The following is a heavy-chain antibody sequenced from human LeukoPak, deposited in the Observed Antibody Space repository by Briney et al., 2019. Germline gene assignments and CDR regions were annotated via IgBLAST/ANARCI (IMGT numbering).Heavy chain of an antibody. D-gene: IGHD7-27*01. Sequence: ASVKVSFMASGYTFTSYVFNWLRQATGQGGEGMGWMNANSTASGYAQKFQGRISIARSATINTAYMELSSLASEDTALYYCAKAPRSWGFDYWGQGTLVTVSS. CDR2: MNANSTAS. V-gene: IGHV1-8*01. J-gene: IGHJ4*02. CDR1: GYTFTSYV. CDR3: AKAPRSWGFDY.